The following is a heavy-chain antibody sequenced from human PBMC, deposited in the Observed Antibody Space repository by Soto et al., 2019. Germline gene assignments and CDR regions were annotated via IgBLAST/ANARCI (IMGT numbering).Heavy chain of an antibody. D-gene: IGHD1-1*01. Sequence: EVQLVESGGGLVQAGRSLRLSCAASGFSFDDYAMHWVRLAPGKGPEWVSGISWNSGSIGYADSVKGRFTISRDNAKNYLYLQMNSLRVEDTAVYYCAKEFGWELQLSHPYYNSGMDVWGQGTTVTVSS. CDR3: AKEFGWELQLSHPYYNSGMDV. CDR2: ISWNSGSI. CDR1: GFSFDDYA. J-gene: IGHJ6*02. V-gene: IGHV3-9*01.